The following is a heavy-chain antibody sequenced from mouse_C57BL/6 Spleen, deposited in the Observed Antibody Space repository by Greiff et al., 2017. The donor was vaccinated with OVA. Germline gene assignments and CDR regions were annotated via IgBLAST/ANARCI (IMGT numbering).Heavy chain of an antibody. CDR3: ASLWLRRPPDAMDY. J-gene: IGHJ4*01. CDR2: IDPSDSYT. V-gene: IGHV1-50*01. CDR1: GYTFTSYW. D-gene: IGHD2-2*01. Sequence: QVQLQQPGAELVKPGASVKLSCKASGYTFTSYWMQWVKQRPGQGLEWIGEIDPSDSYTNYNQKFKGKATLTVDTSSSTAYMQLSSLTSEDSAVYYCASLWLRRPPDAMDYWGQGTSVTVSS.